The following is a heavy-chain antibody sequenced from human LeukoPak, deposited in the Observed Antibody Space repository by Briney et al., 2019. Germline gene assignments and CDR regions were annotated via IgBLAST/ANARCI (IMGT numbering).Heavy chain of an antibody. CDR2: IRYDGSNK. Sequence: PGGSLRLSCAASGFTFSSYGMHWARQAPGKGLEWVAFIRYDGSNKYYADSVKGRFTISRDNSKNTLYLQMNSLRAEDTAVYYCARGLTLHDSAGYYYPHAFDIWGQGTKVTVSS. D-gene: IGHD3-22*01. J-gene: IGHJ3*02. CDR1: GFTFSSYG. CDR3: ARGLTLHDSAGYYYPHAFDI. V-gene: IGHV3-30*02.